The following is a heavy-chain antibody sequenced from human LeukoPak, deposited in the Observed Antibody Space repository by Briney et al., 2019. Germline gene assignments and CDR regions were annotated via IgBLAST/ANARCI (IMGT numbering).Heavy chain of an antibody. CDR2: INHSGST. J-gene: IGHJ5*02. CDR1: GGSFSGYY. CDR3: ARSWDSYRTTTVTPGGS. Sequence: SETLSLTCAVYGGSFSGYYWSWIRQPPGKGLEWIGEINHSGSTNYNPSLKSRVTISVDTSKNQFSLKLSSVTAADTAVYYCARSWDSYRTTTVTPGGSWGQGTLVTVSS. V-gene: IGHV4-34*01. D-gene: IGHD4-17*01.